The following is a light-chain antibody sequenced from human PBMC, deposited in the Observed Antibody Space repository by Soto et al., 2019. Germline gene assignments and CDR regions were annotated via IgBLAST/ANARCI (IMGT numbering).Light chain of an antibody. CDR3: QQSYSTPPYT. V-gene: IGKV1-39*01. CDR1: QYINNY. J-gene: IGKJ2*01. Sequence: DIQMTQSPSSLSTSVGDRVTITCRASQYINNYLNWYQQKPGKAPKLLIFAAYNLQSGVPSRFSGSGSGTDFTLTISSLQPEDFATYYCQQSYSTPPYTFWQGTKLDMK. CDR2: AAY.